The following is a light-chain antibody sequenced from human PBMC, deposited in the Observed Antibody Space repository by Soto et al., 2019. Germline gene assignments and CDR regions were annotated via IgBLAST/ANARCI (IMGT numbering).Light chain of an antibody. CDR2: EVN. CDR1: SSDVGGYNY. Sequence: QSALPQPASVSGSPGQSITLSCTGTSSDVGGYNYVSWYQQHPGKAPKLMIYEVNNRPSGVSNRFSGSKSGNTASLTISGLQAEDEADYYCSSYTSSSTLYVFGTGTKLTVL. J-gene: IGLJ1*01. CDR3: SSYTSSSTLYV. V-gene: IGLV2-14*01.